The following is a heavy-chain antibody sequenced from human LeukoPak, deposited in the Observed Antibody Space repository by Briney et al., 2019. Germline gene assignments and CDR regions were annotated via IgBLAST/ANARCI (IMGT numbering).Heavy chain of an antibody. CDR2: INPNRGGT. CDR1: GYSFNDYY. D-gene: IGHD4-17*01. Sequence: ASVKVSCKASGYSFNDYYIHWARQTPGQGLEWMGWINPNRGGTSYAQKFQGRVTMTRDTSITTAYMELSSLRSDDTAMYYCARDTCDGVTCYNWFDPWGQGTLVTVSS. V-gene: IGHV1-2*02. J-gene: IGHJ5*02. CDR3: ARDTCDGVTCYNWFDP.